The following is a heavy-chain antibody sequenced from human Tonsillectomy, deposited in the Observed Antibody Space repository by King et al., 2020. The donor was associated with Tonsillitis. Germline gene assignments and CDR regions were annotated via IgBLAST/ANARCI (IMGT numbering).Heavy chain of an antibody. CDR2: ISGSGGST. CDR3: AKVLLAVGGTGWFDP. J-gene: IGHJ5*02. V-gene: IGHV3-23*04. Sequence: VQLVESGGGLVQPGGSLRLSCAASGFTFRSYAMSWVRQAPGKGLEWVSAISGSGGSTFYADSVKGRFTISRDNSKNTLYLQMNSLKAEDTAVYYCAKVLLAVGGTGWFDPWGQGTLVIVSS. CDR1: GFTFRSYA. D-gene: IGHD6-19*01.